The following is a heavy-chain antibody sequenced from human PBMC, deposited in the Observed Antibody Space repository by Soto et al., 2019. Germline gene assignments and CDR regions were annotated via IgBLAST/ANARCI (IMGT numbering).Heavy chain of an antibody. J-gene: IGHJ5*02. D-gene: IGHD5-18*01. CDR1: GFTFSSYG. V-gene: IGHV3-30*18. CDR2: ISYDGSNK. CDR3: AKDPRYSGVRWFDP. Sequence: QVQLVESGGGVDQPGRSLRLSCAASGFTFSSYGMHWVRQAPGKGLEWVAVISYDGSNKYYADSVKGRFTISRDNSKNTLYLQMNSLRAEDTAVYYCAKDPRYSGVRWFDPWGQGTLVTVSS.